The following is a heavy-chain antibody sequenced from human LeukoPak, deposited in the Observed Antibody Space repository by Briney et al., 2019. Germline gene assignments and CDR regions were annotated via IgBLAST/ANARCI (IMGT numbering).Heavy chain of an antibody. CDR3: ARQRGGSYYGDTYYFDY. Sequence: PSETLSLTCTVSGGSISSSSYYWGWIRQPPGKGLEWIGSIYYNGSTYYNPSLKSRVTISVDTPKNQFSLKLSSVTAADTAVYYCARQRGGSYYGDTYYFDYWGQGTLVTVSS. CDR1: GGSISSSSYY. J-gene: IGHJ4*02. CDR2: IYYNGST. V-gene: IGHV4-39*01. D-gene: IGHD1-26*01.